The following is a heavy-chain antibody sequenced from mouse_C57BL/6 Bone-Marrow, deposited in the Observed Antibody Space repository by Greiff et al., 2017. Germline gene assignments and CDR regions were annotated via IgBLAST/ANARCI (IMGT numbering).Heavy chain of an antibody. V-gene: IGHV1-55*01. CDR1: GYTFTSYW. CDR3: SLYCFGSSFYFDY. J-gene: IGHJ2*01. Sequence: QVQLQQPGAELVKPGASVKMSCKASGYTFTSYWITWVKPRPGQGLAWIGDIYPGSGSTNYNEQFKSRATLTVDTSSSTAYMQLSSLTSEDSAVYYCSLYCFGSSFYFDYWGQGTTLTVSA. CDR2: IYPGSGST. D-gene: IGHD1-1*01.